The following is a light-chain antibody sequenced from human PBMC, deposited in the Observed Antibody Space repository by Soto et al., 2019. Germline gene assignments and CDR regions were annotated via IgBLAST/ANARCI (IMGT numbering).Light chain of an antibody. J-gene: IGLJ2*01. V-gene: IGLV1-40*01. CDR3: QSYDSSLGGSVV. CDR1: SSNIGAGYD. Sequence: QPVLTQPPSVSGAPGQRVTISCTGSSSNIGAGYDVHWYQQLPGTAPKLLIYGNSNRPSGVPDRFSGSKSGTSASLAITGLHAEDEAAYYSQSYDSSLGGSVVVVGVTKLTVL. CDR2: GNS.